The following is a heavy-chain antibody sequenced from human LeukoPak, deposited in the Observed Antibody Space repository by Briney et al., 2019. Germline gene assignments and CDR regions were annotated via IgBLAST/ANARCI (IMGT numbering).Heavy chain of an antibody. D-gene: IGHD3-22*01. CDR2: IIPIFDTA. V-gene: IGHV1-69*13. CDR3: ARGPPYYYDSSPYHYYYMDV. Sequence: SVKVSCKASGGTFSSYAISWVRQAPGQGLEWMGGIIPIFDTADYAQKFQDRVTITADESTDTAYMELSSLRSEDTAVYFCARGPPYYYDSSPYHYYYMDVWGKGTTVSISS. J-gene: IGHJ6*03. CDR1: GGTFSSYA.